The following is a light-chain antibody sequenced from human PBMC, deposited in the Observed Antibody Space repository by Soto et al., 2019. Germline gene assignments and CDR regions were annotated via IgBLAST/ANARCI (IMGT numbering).Light chain of an antibody. CDR2: DAS. CDR3: QQYLNWPRT. CDR1: QSVSSN. Sequence: EIVMTQSPVTLSVSPGERATLSCRASQSVSSNLAWYQQKPGQAPRLLIYDASTRASGIPARFSGSGSGTEFTLTISSLQSVDFAVYFCQQYLNWPRTFGQGTKVEIK. J-gene: IGKJ1*01. V-gene: IGKV3-15*01.